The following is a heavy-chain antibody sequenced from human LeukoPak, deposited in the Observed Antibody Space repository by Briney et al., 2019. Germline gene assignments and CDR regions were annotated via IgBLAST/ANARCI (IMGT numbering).Heavy chain of an antibody. V-gene: IGHV3-74*01. D-gene: IGHD3-3*01. Sequence: GGSLRLSCAASGFTFSSYWMHWVRQAPGKGLVWVSRINTDGSSTSYADSVKGRFTISRDNAKNTLYLQMNSLRAEDTAVYYCVRAHYDFWSGLDYWGQGTLVTVSS. CDR1: GFTFSSYW. CDR3: VRAHYDFWSGLDY. CDR2: INTDGSST. J-gene: IGHJ4*02.